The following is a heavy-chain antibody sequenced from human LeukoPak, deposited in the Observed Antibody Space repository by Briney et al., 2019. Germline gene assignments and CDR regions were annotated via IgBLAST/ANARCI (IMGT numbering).Heavy chain of an antibody. V-gene: IGHV4-39*01. Sequence: SETLSLTCTVSGGSISSSSYYWGWIRQPPGKGLEWIGSIYYSGSTYYNPSLKSRVTISVDTSKNQFSLKLSSVTAADTAVYYCASEPRWFDPWGQGTLVTVSS. CDR3: ASEPRWFDP. CDR2: IYYSGST. J-gene: IGHJ5*02. CDR1: GGSISSSSYY.